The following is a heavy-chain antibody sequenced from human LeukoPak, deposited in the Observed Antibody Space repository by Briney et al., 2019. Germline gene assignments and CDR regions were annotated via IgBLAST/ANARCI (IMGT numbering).Heavy chain of an antibody. J-gene: IGHJ4*02. CDR1: GFTFSSYS. CDR3: AKDQGPLTPLGAFDY. Sequence: GGSLRLSCAASGFTFSSYSMHWVRQAPGKGLEWVAVISYDGNNKYYADSVKGRFTISRGNSKNTLYLQMNSLRAEDTAVYYCAKDQGPLTPLGAFDYWGQGTLVTVSS. CDR2: ISYDGNNK. D-gene: IGHD1-26*01. V-gene: IGHV3-30*18.